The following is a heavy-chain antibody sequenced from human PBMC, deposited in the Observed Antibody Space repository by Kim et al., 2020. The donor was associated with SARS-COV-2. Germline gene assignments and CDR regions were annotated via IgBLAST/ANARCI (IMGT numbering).Heavy chain of an antibody. D-gene: IGHD3-22*01. CDR3: AGMTYYYDSSGSPLGAEYFQH. V-gene: IGHV1-18*01. CDR1: GHTFTIYG. Sequence: ASVKVSCKASGHTFTIYGITWVRQAPGQGLEWMGWISTYNGNTNYAQQLQGRVTMTTDTSTSTTYMELRSLRSDDTAVYYCAGMTYYYDSSGSPLGAEYFQHWGQGTLVTVSS. CDR2: ISTYNGNT. J-gene: IGHJ1*01.